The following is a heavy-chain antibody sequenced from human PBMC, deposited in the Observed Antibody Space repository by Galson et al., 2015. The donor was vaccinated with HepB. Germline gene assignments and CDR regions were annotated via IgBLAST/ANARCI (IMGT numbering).Heavy chain of an antibody. D-gene: IGHD4-11*01. CDR1: GYSFTSHW. V-gene: IGHV5-51*03. Sequence: QSGAEVKKPGESLKISCKGSGYSFTSHWIGWVRQMPGKGLEWMGIIYPGDSGTRYSPSFQGQVTISADKSISTAYLQWSSLKASDTAMYYCARLSYSSYSLWYFDYWGQGTLVTVSS. CDR2: IYPGDSGT. J-gene: IGHJ4*02. CDR3: ARLSYSSYSLWYFDY.